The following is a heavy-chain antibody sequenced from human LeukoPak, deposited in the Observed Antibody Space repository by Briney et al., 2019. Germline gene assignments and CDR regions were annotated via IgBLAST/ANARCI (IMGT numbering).Heavy chain of an antibody. CDR1: GDSVSSNSAA. J-gene: IGHJ2*01. CDR2: TYYRSKWYN. D-gene: IGHD2-21*01. CDR3: ARMGYCGGDCYRYWYFDL. V-gene: IGHV6-1*01. Sequence: SQTLSLTRAISGDSVSSNSAAWNWIRQSPSRGLEWLGRTYYRSKWYNDYAVSVKSRITINPDTSKNQFSLQLNSVTPEDTAVYYCARMGYCGGDCYRYWYFDLWGRGTLVTVSS.